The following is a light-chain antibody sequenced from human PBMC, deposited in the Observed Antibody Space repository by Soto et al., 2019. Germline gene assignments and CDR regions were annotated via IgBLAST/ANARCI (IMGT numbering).Light chain of an antibody. V-gene: IGLV2-23*01. Sequence: QSALTQPASVSGSPGQSITISCTGTISDFGSYNLVSWYQQHPGKAPKLIIHEGNKRPSGVSSRFSGSKSGNPASLTISGLQAEDEADYYCSSSAGGVVFDGGTKLTVL. CDR3: SSSAGGVV. CDR2: EGN. CDR1: ISDFGSYNL. J-gene: IGLJ2*01.